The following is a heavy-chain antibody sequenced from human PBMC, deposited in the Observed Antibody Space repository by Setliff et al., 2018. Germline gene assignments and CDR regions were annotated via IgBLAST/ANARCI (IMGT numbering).Heavy chain of an antibody. J-gene: IGHJ6*02. CDR3: AREGEYYYDSSGYYPDTLSRGMDV. CDR2: ISYDGSNK. D-gene: IGHD3-22*01. V-gene: IGHV3-30-3*01. Sequence: GGSLRLSCAASGFTFSDAWMNWVRQAPGKGLEWVAVISYDGSNKYYADSVKGRFTISRDNSKNTLYLQMNSLRAEDTAVYYCAREGEYYYDSSGYYPDTLSRGMDVWGQGTTVTVSS. CDR1: GFTFSDAW.